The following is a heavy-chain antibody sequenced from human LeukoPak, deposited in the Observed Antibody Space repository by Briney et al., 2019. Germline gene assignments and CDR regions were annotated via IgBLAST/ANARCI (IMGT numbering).Heavy chain of an antibody. CDR1: GDSISSSNFY. D-gene: IGHD6-6*01. V-gene: IGHV4-39*07. CDR2: IYHSGST. J-gene: IGHJ4*02. CDR3: ASSTTRRSSSSSFDY. Sequence: SETLSLTCTVSGDSISSSNFYWGWVRQPPGKGLEWIGYIYHSGSTYYNPSLKSRVTISVDRSKNQFSLKLSSVTAADTAVYYCASSTTRRSSSSSFDYWGQGTLVTVSS.